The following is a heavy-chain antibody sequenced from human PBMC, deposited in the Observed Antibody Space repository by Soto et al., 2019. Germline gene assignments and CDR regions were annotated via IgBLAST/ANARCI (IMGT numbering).Heavy chain of an antibody. CDR1: GSTSNRYA. Sequence: GGSLRLSCEVSGSTSNRYAMNWVRQAPGRGLEWVSGISGSGGSTYYADSVKGRFTISRDNPRNTVYLEMNSLSGEDTAVYYCARDRDTTAMVDYYYGMDVWGHGTTVIVSS. D-gene: IGHD5-18*01. CDR2: ISGSGGST. J-gene: IGHJ6*02. V-gene: IGHV3-23*01. CDR3: ARDRDTTAMVDYYYGMDV.